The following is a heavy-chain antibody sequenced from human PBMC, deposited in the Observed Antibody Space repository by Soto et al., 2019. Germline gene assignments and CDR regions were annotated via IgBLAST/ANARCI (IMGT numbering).Heavy chain of an antibody. V-gene: IGHV4-31*03. CDR3: GGGYYMVDY. D-gene: IGHD3-3*01. J-gene: IGHJ4*02. CDR2: IYYSGST. Sequence: SETLSLTCTVSGGSISSGGYYWSWIRQHPGRGLEWIGHIYYSGSTYYNPSLKSRVTISVDTSENQFSLKLSSVTAADTAVYYCGGGYYMVDYWGQGSRVTVSS. CDR1: GGSISSGGYY.